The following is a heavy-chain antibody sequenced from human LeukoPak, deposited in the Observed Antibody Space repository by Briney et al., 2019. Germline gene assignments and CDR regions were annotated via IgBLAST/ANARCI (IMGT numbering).Heavy chain of an antibody. CDR2: IKHSGST. CDR3: ARDPLYGGKQEPSDY. J-gene: IGHJ4*02. V-gene: IGHV4-30-4*01. Sequence: PSQTLSLTCTVSGGSISSGDYYWSWIRQPPGKGLEWIGEIKHSGSTNCNPSLKSRVTISVDTSKNQFSLKLSSVTAADTAVYYCARDPLYGGKQEPSDYWGQGTLVTVSS. D-gene: IGHD4-23*01. CDR1: GGSISSGDYY.